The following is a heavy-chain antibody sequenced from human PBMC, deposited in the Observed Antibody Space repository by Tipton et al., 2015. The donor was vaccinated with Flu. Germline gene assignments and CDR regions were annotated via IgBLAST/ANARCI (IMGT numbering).Heavy chain of an antibody. CDR3: ARAPRGGIAVVGGAYDI. Sequence: PGLVKPSQTLSLNCTVSSGSISSIGYYWTWIRQHPGKGLEWIGSIYYSGSTSYNPSLKSRVTISSDTSKTQFSLRLISVTAADTAIYYCARAPRGGIAVVGGAYDIWGQGTFVTVSS. D-gene: IGHD2-15*01. CDR2: IYYSGST. CDR1: SGSISSIGYY. V-gene: IGHV4-31*03. J-gene: IGHJ3*02.